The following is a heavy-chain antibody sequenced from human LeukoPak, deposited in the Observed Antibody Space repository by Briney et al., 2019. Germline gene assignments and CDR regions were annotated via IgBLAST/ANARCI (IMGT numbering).Heavy chain of an antibody. CDR1: GGTFSSYA. CDR3: ARGAFHYDILSYDAFDI. CDR2: IIPILGIA. J-gene: IGHJ3*02. V-gene: IGHV1-69*04. Sequence: GASVKVSCKASGGTFSSYAISWVRQAPGQGLEWMGRIIPILGIANYAQKFQGRVTITADKSTSTAYMELSSLRSEDTAVYYCARGAFHYDILSYDAFDIWGQGTMVTVSS. D-gene: IGHD3-9*01.